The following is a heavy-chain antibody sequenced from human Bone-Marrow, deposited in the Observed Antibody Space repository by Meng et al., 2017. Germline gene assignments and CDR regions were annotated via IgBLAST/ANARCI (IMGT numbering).Heavy chain of an antibody. Sequence: SETLSLTCTVSGGSISSGGYYWSWIRQHPGKGLEWIGYIYYSGSTYYNPSLKSLVTISVDTSKNQFSLKLSSVTAADTAGYYCARGRYSYGHHAFDIWGQGTMVTVSS. CDR2: IYYSGST. D-gene: IGHD5-18*01. J-gene: IGHJ3*02. CDR1: GGSISSGGYY. CDR3: ARGRYSYGHHAFDI. V-gene: IGHV4-31*01.